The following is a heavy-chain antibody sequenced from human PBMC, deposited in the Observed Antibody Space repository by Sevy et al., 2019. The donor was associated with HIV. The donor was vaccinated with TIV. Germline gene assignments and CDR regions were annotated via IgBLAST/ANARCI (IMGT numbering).Heavy chain of an antibody. D-gene: IGHD5-18*01. CDR3: ARDLRLRRYSYGSFDY. CDR2: INPNSGDT. V-gene: IGHV1-2*02. CDR1: GYTFTGQY. J-gene: IGHJ4*01. Sequence: ASVKVSCKASGYTFTGQYIHWVRQAPGQGLEWMGWINPNSGDTKYRQDFQDKVTLTRDTSITTAYMELSGLKSDDTAIYYCARDLRLRRYSYGSFDYWGHGTLVTVSS.